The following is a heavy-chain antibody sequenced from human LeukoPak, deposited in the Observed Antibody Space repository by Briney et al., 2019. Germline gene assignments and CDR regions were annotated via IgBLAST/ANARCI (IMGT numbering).Heavy chain of an antibody. D-gene: IGHD4-11*01. CDR2: VYTSGST. V-gene: IGHV4-4*07. Sequence: SETLSLTCTVSGDSISSYYWSWIRQPAGKGLEWIGRVYTSGSTNYNPSLKSRVTMSVDTTKNQISPKLTSVTAADTAVYYCARDESTVTSTLERFDYWGQGTLVTVSS. CDR3: ARDESTVTSTLERFDY. J-gene: IGHJ4*02. CDR1: GDSISSYY.